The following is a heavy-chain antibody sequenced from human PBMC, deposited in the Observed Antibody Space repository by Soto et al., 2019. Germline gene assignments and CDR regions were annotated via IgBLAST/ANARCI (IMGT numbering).Heavy chain of an antibody. Sequence: RGSLLVSCATSGLIFSIYAMDWVRQAPGKGLEWVAVISYDGSNKYYADSVKGRFTISRDNSKNTLYLQMNSLRAEDTAVYYCAKPPTTVTTGSYYFDYWGQGTLVTV. CDR2: ISYDGSNK. CDR3: AKPPTTVTTGSYYFDY. J-gene: IGHJ4*02. D-gene: IGHD4-4*01. CDR1: GLIFSIYA. V-gene: IGHV3-30*18.